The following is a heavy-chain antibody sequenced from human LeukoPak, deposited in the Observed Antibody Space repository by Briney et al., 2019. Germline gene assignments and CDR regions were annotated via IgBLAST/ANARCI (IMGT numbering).Heavy chain of an antibody. Sequence: SVKVSCKASGGAFSSYAISWVRHAPGQGLEWMGGIIPIFGTANYAQKFQGRVTITADESTSTAYMELSSLRSEDTAVYYCARGSVGRFGESTDYWGQGTLVTVSS. CDR3: ARGSVGRFGESTDY. V-gene: IGHV1-69*13. D-gene: IGHD3-10*01. CDR1: GGAFSSYA. J-gene: IGHJ4*02. CDR2: IIPIFGTA.